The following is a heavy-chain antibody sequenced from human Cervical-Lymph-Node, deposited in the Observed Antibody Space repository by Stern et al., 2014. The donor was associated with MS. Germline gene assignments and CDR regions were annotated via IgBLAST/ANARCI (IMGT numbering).Heavy chain of an antibody. CDR1: GGTFRSDA. CDR3: ARSAGYYSGMDV. CDR2: IIPSFGTS. Sequence: QVQLVQSGAEVKKPGSSVKVSCKDSGGTFRSDAVSWVRQAPGRGLEWMGAIIPSFGTSSTAQKFQGRVTISADDSTGTSYMELRSLRSEDTAVYYCARSAGYYSGMDVWGQGTTVTVSS. V-gene: IGHV1-69*01. J-gene: IGHJ6*02.